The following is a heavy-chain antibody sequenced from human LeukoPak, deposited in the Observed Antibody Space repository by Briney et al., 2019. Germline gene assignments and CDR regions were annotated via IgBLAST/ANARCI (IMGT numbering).Heavy chain of an antibody. Sequence: PGGSLRLSCAASGFSFSTYEMNWVRQAPGKGLEWVSYISRSGTSIFYADSVKGRFTISRDNVKNSLYLQMNSLRAEDTALYYCARTAMGDYVRFPNDYWGQGTLVTVSS. J-gene: IGHJ4*02. CDR2: ISRSGTSI. CDR1: GFSFSTYE. V-gene: IGHV3-48*03. CDR3: ARTAMGDYVRFPNDY. D-gene: IGHD4-17*01.